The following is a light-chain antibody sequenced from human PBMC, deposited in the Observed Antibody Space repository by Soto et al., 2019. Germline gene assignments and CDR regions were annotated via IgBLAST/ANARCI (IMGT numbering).Light chain of an antibody. Sequence: EIVMTQSPATLSVSPGERATLSCRASQSVSSNLAWYQQKPGQAPRLLIHGASTRATGIPVRFSGSGSGTEFTLTISSLQSEDFAVYYCQQYYNWRPRFGQGTKVDIK. CDR3: QQYYNWRPR. J-gene: IGKJ1*01. V-gene: IGKV3-15*01. CDR1: QSVSSN. CDR2: GAS.